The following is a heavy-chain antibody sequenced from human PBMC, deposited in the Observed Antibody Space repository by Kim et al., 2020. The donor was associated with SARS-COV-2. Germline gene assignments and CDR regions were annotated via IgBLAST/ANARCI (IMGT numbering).Heavy chain of an antibody. J-gene: IGHJ6*02. V-gene: IGHV3-7*03. CDR3: ARDFRFFVYYYYYGMDV. CDR2: IKQDGSEK. D-gene: IGHD3-3*01. CDR1: GFTFSSYW. Sequence: GGSLRLSCAASGFTFSSYWMSWVRQAPGKGLEWVANIKQDGSEKYYVDSVKGRFTISRDNAKNSLYLQMNSLRAEDTAVYYCARDFRFFVYYYYYGMDVWGQGTTFTVSS.